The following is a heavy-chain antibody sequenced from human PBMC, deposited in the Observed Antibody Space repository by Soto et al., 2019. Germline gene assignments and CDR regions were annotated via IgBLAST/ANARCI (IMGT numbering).Heavy chain of an antibody. J-gene: IGHJ3*02. CDR3: ATDVTGTDAFDI. V-gene: IGHV3-30-3*01. CDR1: GFTFSDYY. CDR2: ISYDGSNK. D-gene: IGHD1-20*01. Sequence: GGSLRLSCAASGFTFSDYYMSWIRQAPGKGLEWVAVISYDGSNKYYADSVKGRFTISRDNSKNTLYLQMNSLRAEDTAVYYCATDVTGTDAFDIWGQGTMVTVSS.